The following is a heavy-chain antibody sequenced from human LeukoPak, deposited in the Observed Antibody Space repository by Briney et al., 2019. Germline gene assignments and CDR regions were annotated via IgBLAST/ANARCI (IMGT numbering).Heavy chain of an antibody. D-gene: IGHD4-23*01. J-gene: IGHJ4*02. CDR3: ARGWLAETMVVTPYNY. V-gene: IGHV1-69*13. Sequence: SVKVSCKASGGTFSSYAINWVRQAPGQGLEWMGGIIPIFGTANYAQKFQGRVTITADESTSTAYMVLSSLRSEDTAVYYCARGWLAETMVVTPYNYWGQGTLVTVFS. CDR1: GGTFSSYA. CDR2: IIPIFGTA.